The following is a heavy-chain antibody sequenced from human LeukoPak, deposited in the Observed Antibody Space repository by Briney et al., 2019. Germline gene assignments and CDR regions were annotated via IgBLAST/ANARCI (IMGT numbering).Heavy chain of an antibody. D-gene: IGHD6-13*01. CDR1: GFTFSSYS. Sequence: PGGSLRLSCAASGFTFSSYSMNWVRQAPGKGLEWVSSISSSSSYIYYADSVKGRFTISRDNAKNSLYLQMNSLRAEDTAVYYCARAAGGDGGIDHWGQGTLVTVSS. CDR2: ISSSSSYI. J-gene: IGHJ5*02. CDR3: ARAAGGDGGIDH. V-gene: IGHV3-21*01.